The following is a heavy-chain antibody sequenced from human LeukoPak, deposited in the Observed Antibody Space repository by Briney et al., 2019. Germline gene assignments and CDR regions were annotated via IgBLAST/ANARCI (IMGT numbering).Heavy chain of an antibody. V-gene: IGHV4-34*01. CDR1: GGSFSGYY. CDR3: ARGGIGDSGYDGEFDY. Sequence: PSETLSLTCAVYGGSFSGYYWSWIRQPPGKGLEWIGEINHSGSTNYNPSLKSRVTISVDTSKNQFSLKLSSVTAADTAVYYCARGGIGDSGYDGEFDYWGQGILVTVSS. D-gene: IGHD5-12*01. CDR2: INHSGST. J-gene: IGHJ4*02.